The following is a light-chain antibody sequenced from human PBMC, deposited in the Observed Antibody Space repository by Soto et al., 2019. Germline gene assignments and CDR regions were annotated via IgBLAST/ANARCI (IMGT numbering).Light chain of an antibody. Sequence: DIQMTQSPSSLSASVGDRVTITCRASQTISIYLNWYQQKPGKAPKLLIFRASNLQTEVPSRFTGSGSGTDFALTISSRQPEDFAAYYCQQGYSTPITFGQGTRREIK. V-gene: IGKV1-39*01. CDR3: QQGYSTPIT. CDR2: RAS. J-gene: IGKJ5*01. CDR1: QTISIY.